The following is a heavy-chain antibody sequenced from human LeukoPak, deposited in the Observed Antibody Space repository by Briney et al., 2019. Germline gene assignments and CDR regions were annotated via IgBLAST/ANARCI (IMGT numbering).Heavy chain of an antibody. CDR2: ISGSGDST. D-gene: IGHD3-16*02. CDR1: GFTFSSYA. V-gene: IGHV3-23*01. CDR3: ARDLTPGNAWGSYRFDY. J-gene: IGHJ4*02. Sequence: GGSLRLSCAASGFTFSSYAMSWVRQAPGKGLEWVSGISGSGDSTYYADSVKGRFTISRDKSRNTLYLQMNSLGAADTAVYYCARDLTPGNAWGSYRFDYWGQGTLVTVSS.